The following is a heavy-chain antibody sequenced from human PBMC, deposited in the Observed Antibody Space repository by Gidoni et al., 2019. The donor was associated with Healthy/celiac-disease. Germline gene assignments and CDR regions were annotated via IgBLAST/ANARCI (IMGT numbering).Heavy chain of an antibody. D-gene: IGHD3-10*01. CDR1: GFTFSSDA. CDR2: ISGSGGST. J-gene: IGHJ3*02. CDR3: AKDLYYGSGSYYFGAFDI. Sequence: EVQLLESGGGLVQPGGSLRLSCAASGFTFSSDAMSWVRQAPGKGLEWVSAISGSGGSTYYADSVKCRFTISRDNSKNTLYLQMNSLRAEDTAVYYCAKDLYYGSGSYYFGAFDIWGQGTMVTVSS. V-gene: IGHV3-23*01.